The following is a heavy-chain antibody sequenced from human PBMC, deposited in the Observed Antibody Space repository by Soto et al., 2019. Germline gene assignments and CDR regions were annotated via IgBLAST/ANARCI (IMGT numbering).Heavy chain of an antibody. J-gene: IGHJ6*02. CDR1: GFTFGDYA. CDR3: TRDYDFWSGYYQDYYYYGMDV. Sequence: GGSLRLSCTASGFTFGDYAMSWFRQAPGKGLEWVGFIRSKAYGGTTEYAASVKGRFTISRDDSKSIAYLQMNSLKTEDTAVYYCTRDYDFWSGYYQDYYYYGMDVWGQGTTVTVSS. D-gene: IGHD3-3*01. V-gene: IGHV3-49*03. CDR2: IRSKAYGGTT.